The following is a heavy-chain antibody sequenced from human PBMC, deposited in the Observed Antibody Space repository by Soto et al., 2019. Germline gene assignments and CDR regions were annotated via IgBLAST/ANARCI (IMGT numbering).Heavy chain of an antibody. CDR2: TRPSGENT. V-gene: IGHV1-46*01. D-gene: IGHD3-10*01. Sequence: ASVEVSCKASSYTLGKYNIHWLRQAPGQGPEWLGITRPSGENTGYAQRFQGRVTVSRDTSTSTVYMELTSLKSDQTGVYDCATAPKESFYFGFWGKGILVTASS. J-gene: IGHJ4*02. CDR3: ATAPKESFYFGF. CDR1: SYTLGKYN.